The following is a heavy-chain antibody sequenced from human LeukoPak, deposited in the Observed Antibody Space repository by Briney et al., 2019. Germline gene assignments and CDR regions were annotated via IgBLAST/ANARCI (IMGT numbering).Heavy chain of an antibody. J-gene: IGHJ5*02. V-gene: IGHV1-18*01. CDR2: ISAYNGNT. D-gene: IGHD6-13*01. Sequence: ASVKVSCKASGYTFTSYGISWVRQAPGQGLEWMGWISAYNGNTNYAQKLQGRVTMTTDTSTSTAYMELRSLRSDDTAVYYCARDRGVRYSSSWFFGLDPWGQGTLVTVSS. CDR1: GYTFTSYG. CDR3: ARDRGVRYSSSWFFGLDP.